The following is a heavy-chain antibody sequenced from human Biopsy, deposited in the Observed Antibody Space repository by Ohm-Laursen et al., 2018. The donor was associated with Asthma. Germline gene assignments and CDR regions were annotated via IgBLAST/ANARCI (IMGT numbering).Heavy chain of an antibody. V-gene: IGHV3-23*01. CDR3: AKITTDRQKANNWFDP. CDR1: GFAFNNSS. J-gene: IGHJ5*02. CDR2: IRASGVRT. Sequence: SLRLSCSASGFAFNNSSMTWVRQAPGKGLEWVSSIRASGVRTFYADSVKGRFTVSRDSSRNTLYLQLSTLRVEDTAVYFCAKITTDRQKANNWFDPWGQGTLVTVSS. D-gene: IGHD3-22*01.